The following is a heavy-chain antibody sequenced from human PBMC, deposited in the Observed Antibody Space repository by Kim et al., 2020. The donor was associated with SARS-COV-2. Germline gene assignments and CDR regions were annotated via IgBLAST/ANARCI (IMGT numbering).Heavy chain of an antibody. CDR2: IFYTGRT. D-gene: IGHD3-22*01. V-gene: IGHV4-39*01. Sequence: SETLSLTCSVSSDSINSVVYYWAWIRQPPGKGLEWIGSIFYTGRTYYNPSLKSRVTIFVDTSKNQFSLQLSSATAADTAVYFCARQERQGVVITNPFDQWGQGKLVTVS. CDR1: SDSINSVVYY. J-gene: IGHJ4*02. CDR3: ARQERQGVVITNPFDQ.